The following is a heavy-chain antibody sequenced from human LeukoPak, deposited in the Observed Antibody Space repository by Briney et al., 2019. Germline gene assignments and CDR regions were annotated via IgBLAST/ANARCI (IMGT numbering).Heavy chain of an antibody. CDR3: AKSTSGWSFDS. CDR2: INPNSGGT. CDR1: GYTFTYYY. J-gene: IGHJ4*02. D-gene: IGHD6-19*01. Sequence: VASVKVSCKASGYTFTYYYMHWVRQAPGQGLEWMGWINPNSGGTNYAQKFQGRVTMTRDTSISTAYMELSRLRSDDTAVYYCAKSTSGWSFDSWGQGTPVSVSS. V-gene: IGHV1-2*02.